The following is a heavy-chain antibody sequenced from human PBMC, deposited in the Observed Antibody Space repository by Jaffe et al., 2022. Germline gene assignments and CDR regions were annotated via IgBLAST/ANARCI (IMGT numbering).Heavy chain of an antibody. D-gene: IGHD3-22*01. Sequence: QVQLVESGGGVVQPGGSLRLSCAASGFTFSSYGMHWVRQAPGKGLEWVAFIRYDGSNKYYADSVKGRFTISRDNSKNTLYLQMNSLRAEDTAVYYCGTMIVVVMNDAFDIWGQGTMVTVSS. J-gene: IGHJ3*02. CDR2: IRYDGSNK. V-gene: IGHV3-30*02. CDR1: GFTFSSYG. CDR3: GTMIVVVMNDAFDI.